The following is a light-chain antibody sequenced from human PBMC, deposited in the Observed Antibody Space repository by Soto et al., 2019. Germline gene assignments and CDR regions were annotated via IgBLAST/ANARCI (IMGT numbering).Light chain of an antibody. CDR2: DAS. Sequence: EIVLTQSPGTLSLSPGERATLSCRASQSVSNYVAWYQQKPGQAPRLLIYDASNRATGIPDRFSGSGSGTDFTLTISRLEPEDSAVYYCQQYGSSPTWTFGQGTKVDIK. CDR3: QQYGSSPTWT. J-gene: IGKJ1*01. CDR1: QSVSNY. V-gene: IGKV3-20*01.